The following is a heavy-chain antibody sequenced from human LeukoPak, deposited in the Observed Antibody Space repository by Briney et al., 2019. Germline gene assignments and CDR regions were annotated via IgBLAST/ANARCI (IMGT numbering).Heavy chain of an antibody. CDR2: IYSVGTT. Sequence: GGSLRLSCAASGFTVSGHYMSWVRQAPGKGLEWVSVIYSVGTTYYVDSVKGRFTISRDNSKNTLSLQMNSLRAEDTAVYYCAREGRGGWTPLWGQGTLVTVSS. J-gene: IGHJ4*02. CDR3: AREGRGGWTPL. D-gene: IGHD3-16*01. V-gene: IGHV3-66*02. CDR1: GFTVSGHY.